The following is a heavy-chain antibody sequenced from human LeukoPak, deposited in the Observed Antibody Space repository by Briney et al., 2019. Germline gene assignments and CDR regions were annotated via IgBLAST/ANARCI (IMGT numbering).Heavy chain of an antibody. Sequence: PGRSLRLSCAASGFTFDDYAMHWVRQAPGKGLEWVSGISWNSGSIGYADSVKGRFTISRDNFNNTLWLQMNSLRPEDTALYYCSPLGPLDYWGQGTLVTVSS. D-gene: IGHD1-26*01. CDR2: ISWNSGSI. CDR3: SPLGPLDY. V-gene: IGHV3-9*01. CDR1: GFTFDDYA. J-gene: IGHJ4*02.